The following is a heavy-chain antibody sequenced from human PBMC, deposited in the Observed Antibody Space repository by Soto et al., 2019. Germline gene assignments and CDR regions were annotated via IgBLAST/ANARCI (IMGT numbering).Heavy chain of an antibody. D-gene: IGHD1-7*01. CDR1: GYTFTSYG. CDR2: ISAYNGNT. J-gene: IGHJ5*02. Sequence: QVQLVQSGAEVKKPGASVKVSCKASGYTFTSYGISWVRQAPGQGLEWMGWISAYNGNTNYAQKLQGRVTMTTDTPTSTAYMEVRSLRSDDTAVYYCARDEGYKWNYGGSWFDPWGQGTLVTVSS. V-gene: IGHV1-18*01. CDR3: ARDEGYKWNYGGSWFDP.